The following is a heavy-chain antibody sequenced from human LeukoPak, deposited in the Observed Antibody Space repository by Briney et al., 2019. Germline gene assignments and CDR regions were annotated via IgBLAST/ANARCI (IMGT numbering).Heavy chain of an antibody. Sequence: GGSLRLSCAAAGVTFSSYAMSLVRQAPGKGLEWVSAISGSGGSTYYADSVKGRFTISRDNSKNTLYLQMNSLRAEDTAVYYCAKDSTGYSSGFCEFDYWGQGTLVTVSS. CDR3: AKDSTGYSSGFCEFDY. J-gene: IGHJ4*02. V-gene: IGHV3-23*01. CDR2: ISGSGGST. D-gene: IGHD6-19*01. CDR1: GVTFSSYA.